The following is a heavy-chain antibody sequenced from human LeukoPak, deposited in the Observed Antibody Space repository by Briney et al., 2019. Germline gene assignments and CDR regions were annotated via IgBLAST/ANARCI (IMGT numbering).Heavy chain of an antibody. CDR1: GYTFTGHY. J-gene: IGHJ4*02. V-gene: IGHV1-2*02. CDR3: AKTLYVAAAPGGFDY. D-gene: IGHD2-15*01. Sequence: ASVKVSCKASGYTFTGHYMHWVRQAPGQGLEGMGWINPKNAATNYAQGFQGRVTMTRDTSTGTVYMEVSGLKSDDTAVYYCAKTLYVAAAPGGFDYWGQGTLVTVSS. CDR2: INPKNAAT.